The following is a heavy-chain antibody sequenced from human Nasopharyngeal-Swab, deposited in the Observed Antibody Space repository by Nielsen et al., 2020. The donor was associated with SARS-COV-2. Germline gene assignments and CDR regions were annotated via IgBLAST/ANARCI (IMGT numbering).Heavy chain of an antibody. V-gene: IGHV3-9*01. D-gene: IGHD6-13*01. J-gene: IGHJ4*02. CDR3: ASDSSSWYAYFDY. CDR1: GFTFDDYA. Sequence: SLKISCAASGFTFDDYAMHWVRQAPGKGLEWVSGISWSSGSIGYADSVKGRFTISRDNAKNSLYLQMNSLRAEDTALYYCASDSSSWYAYFDYWGQGTLVTVSS. CDR2: ISWSSGSI.